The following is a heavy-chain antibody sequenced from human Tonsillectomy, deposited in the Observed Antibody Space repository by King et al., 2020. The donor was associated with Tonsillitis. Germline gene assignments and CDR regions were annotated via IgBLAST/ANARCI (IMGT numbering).Heavy chain of an antibody. CDR3: ASDAFGPRGYSYGPLGY. J-gene: IGHJ4*02. CDR2: SYHSGRN. CDR1: GYSISSGYY. V-gene: IGHV4-38-2*02. Sequence: VQLQESGPGLVKPSETLSLTCTVSGYSISSGYYWGWIRQPPGKGLEWIGSSYHSGRNYYNPSLKSRVTISVDTAKNQFSLKLSSVTAAATALYYCASDAFGPRGYSYGPLGYWGQGTLVTVSS. D-gene: IGHD5-18*01.